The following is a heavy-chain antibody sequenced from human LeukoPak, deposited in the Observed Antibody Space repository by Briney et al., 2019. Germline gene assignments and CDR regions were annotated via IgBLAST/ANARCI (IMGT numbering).Heavy chain of an antibody. Sequence: SETLSLTCTVSGGSINNYYWSWIRQPPGKGLEWIGEINHSGSTNYNPSLKSRVTISVDTSKNQFSLKLSSVTAADTAVYYCARLYCSSTSCYYHVDVWGKGTTVTVSS. CDR3: ARLYCSSTSCYYHVDV. V-gene: IGHV4-34*01. CDR1: GGSINNYY. D-gene: IGHD2-2*01. J-gene: IGHJ6*03. CDR2: INHSGST.